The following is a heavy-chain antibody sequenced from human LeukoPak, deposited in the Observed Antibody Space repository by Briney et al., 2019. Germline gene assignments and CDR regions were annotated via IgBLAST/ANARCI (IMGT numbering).Heavy chain of an antibody. CDR3: AKDLVNYYDSSGYYNWFDP. J-gene: IGHJ5*02. D-gene: IGHD3-22*01. V-gene: IGHV3-30*18. Sequence: PGGSLRLSCAASGFTFSSFGMHWVRQAPGKGLEWVAVISYDGSNKYYADSGKGRFTISRDNSKNTLYLQMNSLRAEDTAVYYCAKDLVNYYDSSGYYNWFDPWGQGTLVTVSS. CDR2: ISYDGSNK. CDR1: GFTFSSFG.